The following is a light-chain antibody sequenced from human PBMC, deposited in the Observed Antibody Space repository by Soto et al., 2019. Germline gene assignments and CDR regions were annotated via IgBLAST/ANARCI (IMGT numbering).Light chain of an antibody. CDR3: SSYTTSSTPSYV. Sequence: QSVLTQPASVSGSPGQSITISCTVTSSDVGTYSYVSWYQHHPGKAPKLIIYEVSNRPSGVSSRFSGSNSDNTASLTISGLLADDEADYYCSSYTTSSTPSYVFGTGTKVTVL. J-gene: IGLJ1*01. CDR2: EVS. V-gene: IGLV2-14*01. CDR1: SSDVGTYSY.